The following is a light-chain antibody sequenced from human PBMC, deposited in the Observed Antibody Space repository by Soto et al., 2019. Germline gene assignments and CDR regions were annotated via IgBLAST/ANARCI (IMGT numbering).Light chain of an antibody. J-gene: IGLJ3*02. Sequence: QSALTQPASVSGSPGQSITISCTGTSSDVGGYNYVSWYQQHPGKAPKLMIYEVSNRPSGISNRFSGSKSGNTASLTIAGFQAEDEADYYCSSYTISSTRVFGGGTKLTVL. CDR1: SSDVGGYNY. V-gene: IGLV2-14*01. CDR2: EVS. CDR3: SSYTISSTRV.